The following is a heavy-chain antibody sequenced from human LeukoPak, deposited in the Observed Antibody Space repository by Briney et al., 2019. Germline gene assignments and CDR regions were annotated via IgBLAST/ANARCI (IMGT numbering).Heavy chain of an antibody. CDR2: LSYDGSNK. J-gene: IGHJ4*02. CDR1: GFTFSSYG. V-gene: IGHV3-30*03. CDR3: AGSLAYCGGDCRLGDY. D-gene: IGHD2-21*02. Sequence: GGSLRLSCGASGFTFSSYGMHGVRGARGRGGEGVGVLSYDGSNKYYADSVKGRFTISRDNSKNTLYLQMNSLRAEDTAVYYCAGSLAYCGGDCRLGDYWGQGTLVTVSS.